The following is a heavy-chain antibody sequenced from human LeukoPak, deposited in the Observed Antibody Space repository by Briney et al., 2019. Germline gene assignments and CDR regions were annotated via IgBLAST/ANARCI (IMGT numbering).Heavy chain of an antibody. V-gene: IGHV4-4*07. CDR3: AKQTYDFGLGFGP. Sequence: SETLSLTCTVSGGSISSYYWSWIRQPAGKGLEWIGRIYTSGSTNYNPSLKSRVTISVDTSKNQFSLKLSSVTAADTAVHYCAKQTYDFGLGFGPWGQGTLVTVSS. CDR2: IYTSGST. CDR1: GGSISSYY. J-gene: IGHJ5*02. D-gene: IGHD3-3*01.